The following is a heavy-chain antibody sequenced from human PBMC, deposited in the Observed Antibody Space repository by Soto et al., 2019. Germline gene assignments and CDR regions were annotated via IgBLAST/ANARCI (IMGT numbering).Heavy chain of an antibody. D-gene: IGHD5-18*01. CDR2: MNPGSGDT. CDR1: GYTFTNND. CDR3: ARMESFGSLNWFDP. V-gene: IGHV1-8*02. Sequence: ASVKVSCKASGYTFTNNDVSWVRHATGQGLEWMGWMNPGSGDTGYAQKFQGRVTMTRDISIATAYMELNSLTSEDTAIYYCARMESFGSLNWFDPWGQGILVTVSS. J-gene: IGHJ5*02.